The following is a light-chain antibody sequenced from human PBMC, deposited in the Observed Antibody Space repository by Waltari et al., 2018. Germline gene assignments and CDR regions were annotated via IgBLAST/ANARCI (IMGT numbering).Light chain of an antibody. CDR3: QQYNSYSLLT. Sequence: DIRMTQSPSTLSASAGDRVIISCRASQSISKCLAWYQQKPGKAPKPLVYEASTLQSGVPSRFSGTGSGTDFTLTISSLQPDDFATYYCQQYNSYSLLTFGGGTKVEIK. V-gene: IGKV1-5*03. J-gene: IGKJ4*01. CDR2: EAS. CDR1: QSISKC.